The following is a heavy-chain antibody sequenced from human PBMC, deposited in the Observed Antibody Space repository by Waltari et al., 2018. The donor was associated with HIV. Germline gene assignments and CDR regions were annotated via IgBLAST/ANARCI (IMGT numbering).Heavy chain of an antibody. CDR2: INQDATKK. Sequence: EALLVESGGGVVKPGGALRVSCEVSKFWFRCFWMVCVRQASGKGLELVANINQDATKKNYAESVKGRFSVSRDNGKYSVFLEMNRLRVQDTAVYFCARGDQWGIFLDSYYGLDVWGRGTTVIVSS. CDR3: ARGDQWGIFLDSYYGLDV. CDR1: KFWFRCFW. J-gene: IGHJ6*02. V-gene: IGHV3-7*01. D-gene: IGHD1-26*01.